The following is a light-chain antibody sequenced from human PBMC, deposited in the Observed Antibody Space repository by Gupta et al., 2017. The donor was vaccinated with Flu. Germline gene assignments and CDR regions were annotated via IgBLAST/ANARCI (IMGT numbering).Light chain of an antibody. CDR3: QQSDSTPPLT. Sequence: DIQMTQSPSSLSASVGDRVTITCRASQSISSYLNWYQQKPGKAPKLLIYAASSLQSGVPSRFSGSGSGTDFTLTISSLQQEDFATYYCQQSDSTPPLTFGGGTKVEIK. CDR2: AAS. V-gene: IGKV1-39*01. J-gene: IGKJ4*01. CDR1: QSISSY.